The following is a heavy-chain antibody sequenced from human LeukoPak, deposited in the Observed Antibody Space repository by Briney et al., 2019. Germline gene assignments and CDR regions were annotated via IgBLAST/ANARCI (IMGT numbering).Heavy chain of an antibody. J-gene: IGHJ4*02. CDR2: ISSSSSYI. CDR1: GFTFSSYS. Sequence: GGSLRLSCAVSGFTFSSYSMNWVRQAPGKGLEGVSSISSSSSYINYADSVRGRFTISRDSAKNSLYLQMNSLRAEDTAVYYCARDPELDYGDPSYLDYWGQGTLVTVSS. D-gene: IGHD4-17*01. V-gene: IGHV3-21*01. CDR3: ARDPELDYGDPSYLDY.